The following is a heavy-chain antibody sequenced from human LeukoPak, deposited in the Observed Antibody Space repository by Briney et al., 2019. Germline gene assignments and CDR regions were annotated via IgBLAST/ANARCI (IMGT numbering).Heavy chain of an antibody. J-gene: IGHJ4*02. D-gene: IGHD3-22*01. CDR2: ISSSSSYI. V-gene: IGHV3-21*01. Sequence: GGSLRLSCAASGFTFSSYSMNWVRQAPGKGLEWVSSISSSSSYIYYADSVKGRFTISRDNAKNSLYLQMNSLRAEDTAVYYCARATQYNYDSSGYYCWGQGTLVTVSS. CDR1: GFTFSSYS. CDR3: ARATQYNYDSSGYYC.